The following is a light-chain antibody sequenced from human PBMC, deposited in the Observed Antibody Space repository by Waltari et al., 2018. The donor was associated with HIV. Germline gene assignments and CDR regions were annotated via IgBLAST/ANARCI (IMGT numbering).Light chain of an antibody. CDR3: QQYNDWLSWT. V-gene: IGKV3-15*01. CDR1: QSISSN. CDR2: DAS. Sequence: EIVMTQSPATLSVSPGQRATVSCWASQSISSNLAWYQQRPGQAPRLLVYDASNRVAGSPARVSGSGCATEFTLTISSRQSEDFAVYYCQQYNDWLSWTFGQGTKVEMK. J-gene: IGKJ1*01.